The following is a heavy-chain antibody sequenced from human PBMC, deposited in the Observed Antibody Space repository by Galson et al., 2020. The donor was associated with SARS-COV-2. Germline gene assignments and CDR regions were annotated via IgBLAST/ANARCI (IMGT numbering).Heavy chain of an antibody. Sequence: GESLKISCTASGFTFSSYWMHWVRQAPGKGLVWVSRINSEGNSTSYADSVKGRFTISRDNAKNTLYLQMNSLRAEDTAVYYCTVTRAYWGQGTLVTVSS. D-gene: IGHD4-17*01. V-gene: IGHV3-74*01. J-gene: IGHJ4*02. CDR3: TVTRAY. CDR1: GFTFSSYW. CDR2: INSEGNST.